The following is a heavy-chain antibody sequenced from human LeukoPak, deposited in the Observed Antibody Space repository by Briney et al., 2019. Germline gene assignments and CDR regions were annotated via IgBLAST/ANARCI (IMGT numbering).Heavy chain of an antibody. V-gene: IGHV4-59*08. J-gene: IGHJ6*04. CDR1: GGSISSYC. CDR2: INYIRTT. Sequence: SETLSLTCTVSGGSISSYCWNWIRQPPGKGLEWIGDINYIRTTDYNPSLKSRVTISLDTSKNRFSLKLSSVTAADTAMYYCARSYSSSDHYYYYGMDVWGKGTRVTVSS. CDR3: ARSYSSSDHYYYYGMDV. D-gene: IGHD6-13*01.